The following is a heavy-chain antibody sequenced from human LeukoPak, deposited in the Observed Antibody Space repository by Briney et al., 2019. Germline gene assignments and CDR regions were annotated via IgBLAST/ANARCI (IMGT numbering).Heavy chain of an antibody. D-gene: IGHD2-2*01. J-gene: IGHJ4*02. V-gene: IGHV3-23*01. CDR1: GVTFSSYA. CDR2: ISGSGGSA. CDR3: GKDISQLLALDY. Sequence: GGSLRLSCAASGVTFSSYAMSWVRQAPGKGLEWVSAISGSGGSAYYADSVKGRFTIPRANSKNTLPLQMNSLRAEDPAVYYVGKDISQLLALDYWGQGTLVTVSS.